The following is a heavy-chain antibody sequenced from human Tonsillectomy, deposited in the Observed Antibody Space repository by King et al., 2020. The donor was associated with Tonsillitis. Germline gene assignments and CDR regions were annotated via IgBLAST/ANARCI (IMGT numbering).Heavy chain of an antibody. CDR1: GFTFSDYK. J-gene: IGHJ4*02. Sequence: VQLVESGGGVVQPGRSLRLSCAASGFTFSDYKIHCVRQAPGKGLEWVAVISYDGSNKYYADSVKGRFTISRDNSKNTRYLQMNSLRAEDTAVYYCARITGTPLDCWGQGTLVTVSS. V-gene: IGHV3-30-3*01. CDR2: ISYDGSNK. CDR3: ARITGTPLDC. D-gene: IGHD1-1*01.